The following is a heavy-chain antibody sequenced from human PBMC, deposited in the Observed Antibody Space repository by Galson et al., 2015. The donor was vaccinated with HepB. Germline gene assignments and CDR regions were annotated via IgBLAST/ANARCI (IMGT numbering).Heavy chain of an antibody. CDR2: INPSGGST. CDR1: GYTFTSYY. J-gene: IGHJ4*02. V-gene: IGHV1-46*01. Sequence: SVKVSCKASGYTFTSYYMHWVRQAPGQGLEWMGIINPSGGSTSYAQKFQGRVTMTRDTSTSTVYMELSSLRSEDTAVYYCARVNSSLLWFGEFIGGHFDYWGQGTLVTVSS. CDR3: ARVNSSLLWFGEFIGGHFDY. D-gene: IGHD3-10*01.